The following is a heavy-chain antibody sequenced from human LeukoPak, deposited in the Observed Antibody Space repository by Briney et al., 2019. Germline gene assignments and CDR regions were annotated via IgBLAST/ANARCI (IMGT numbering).Heavy chain of an antibody. V-gene: IGHV3-21*04. CDR1: GFTCSNYS. CDR2: ISPSSHYI. CDR3: ARDRHTAMVYYYYYMDV. Sequence: PGGSLRLSCAGSGFTCSNYSINWVRQAPGKGLEWVSSISPSSHYIYYADSVRGRFTISRDNARNSLYLQMNSLRDEDMAVYYCARDRHTAMVYYYYYMDVWGTGTTVTVSS. D-gene: IGHD5-18*01. J-gene: IGHJ6*03.